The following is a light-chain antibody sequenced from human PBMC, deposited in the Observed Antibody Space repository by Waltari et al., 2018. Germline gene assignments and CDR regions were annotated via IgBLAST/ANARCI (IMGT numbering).Light chain of an antibody. V-gene: IGKV3-20*01. CDR2: GAS. J-gene: IGKJ4*01. CDR1: QTFSSSY. Sequence: ELVLTQPPGTLSLSPVERATLSRRASQTFSSSYLAWYQQKPGQAPRLLIYGASTRAAGCPVRFSGSGSGTDFTLTISRLEPEDFAVYYCQHYGTSPPLTFGGGTKVEIK. CDR3: QHYGTSPPLT.